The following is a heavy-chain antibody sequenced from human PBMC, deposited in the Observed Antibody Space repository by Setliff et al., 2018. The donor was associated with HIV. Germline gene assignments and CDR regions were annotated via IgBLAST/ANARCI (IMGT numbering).Heavy chain of an antibody. CDR1: GGSISSGGYY. Sequence: PSETLSLTCTVSGGSISSGGYYWSWIRQPAGKGLEWIGRISASGTTNYNPSLKGRVTISVDTSTSTVYMELRNLRSDDTAVYLCARGGPARVALLYWFDPWGQGTLVTVSS. D-gene: IGHD2-21*01. CDR3: ARGGPARVALLYWFDP. V-gene: IGHV4-61*02. CDR2: ISASGTT. J-gene: IGHJ5*02.